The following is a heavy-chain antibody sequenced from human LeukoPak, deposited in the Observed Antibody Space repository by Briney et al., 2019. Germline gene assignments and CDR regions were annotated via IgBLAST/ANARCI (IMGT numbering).Heavy chain of an antibody. CDR3: ARASVRDIVLMVYEDPYYYYGMDV. CDR1: GGTFSSYA. D-gene: IGHD2-8*01. V-gene: IGHV1-69*13. Sequence: SVKVSCKASGGTFSSYAISWVRQAPGQGLEWMGGIIPIFGTANYAQKFQGRVTITADESTSTVYMELSSLRSEDTAVYYCARASVRDIVLMVYEDPYYYYGMDVWGQGTMVTVSS. CDR2: IIPIFGTA. J-gene: IGHJ6*02.